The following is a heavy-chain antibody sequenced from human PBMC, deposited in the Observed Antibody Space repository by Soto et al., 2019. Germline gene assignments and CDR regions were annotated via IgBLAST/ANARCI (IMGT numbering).Heavy chain of an antibody. J-gene: IGHJ4*02. D-gene: IGHD3-9*01. V-gene: IGHV1-3*01. CDR2: INAGNGNT. CDR1: GYAFTSYA. CDR3: AIYALTGYYSYYFDY. Sequence: GASVKVSCKASGYAFTSYALHWVRQAPGQRVAWMGRINAGNGNTKYSQKFQGRVTITRDTSASTAYMELSSLRSEDTAGYYCAIYALTGYYSYYFDYWGQGTLVTVSS.